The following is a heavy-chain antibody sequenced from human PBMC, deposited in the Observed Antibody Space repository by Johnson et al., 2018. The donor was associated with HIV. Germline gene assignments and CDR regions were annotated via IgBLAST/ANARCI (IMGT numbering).Heavy chain of an antibody. J-gene: IGHJ3*02. Sequence: VQLMESGGGLVQPGGSLRLSCAASGFSFRSYDMYWVRQATGKGLEWVSGIGIAGDTYYLGSVKGRFTISRENAKSSLYLQMSSLRAGETAVYYWARGRRYSSFGPFDIWGQGTMVTVSS. CDR3: ARGRRYSSFGPFDI. CDR2: IGIAGDT. CDR1: GFSFRSYD. D-gene: IGHD6-6*01. V-gene: IGHV3-13*01.